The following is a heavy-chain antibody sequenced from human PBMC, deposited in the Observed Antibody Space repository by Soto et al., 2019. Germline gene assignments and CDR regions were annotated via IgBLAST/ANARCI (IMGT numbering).Heavy chain of an antibody. CDR3: ARGGWSLDS. J-gene: IGHJ4*02. CDR2: IYYSGNT. Sequence: QLQWKGLEWIGYIYYSGNTNYSPSLKSRVTLSVDTSKNQCSLKLRSVTAADTAVYYCARGGWSLDSWGQGILVTVSS. D-gene: IGHD6-19*01. V-gene: IGHV4-59*13.